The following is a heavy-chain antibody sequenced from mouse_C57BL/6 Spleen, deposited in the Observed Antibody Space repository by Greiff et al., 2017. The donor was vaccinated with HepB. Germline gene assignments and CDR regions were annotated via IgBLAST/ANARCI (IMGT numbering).Heavy chain of an antibody. Sequence: EVQLQQSGGGLVKPGGSLKLSCAASGFTFSDYGMHWVRQAPEKGLEWVAYISSGSSTIYYADTVKGRFTISRDNAKNTLFLQMTSLRSEDTAMYYCARPTYGYYAFAYWGQGTLVTVSA. CDR2: ISSGSSTI. CDR1: GFTFSDYG. V-gene: IGHV5-17*01. D-gene: IGHD2-3*01. CDR3: ARPTYGYYAFAY. J-gene: IGHJ3*01.